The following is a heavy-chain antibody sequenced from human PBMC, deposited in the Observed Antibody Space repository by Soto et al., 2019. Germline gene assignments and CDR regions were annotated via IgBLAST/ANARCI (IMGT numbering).Heavy chain of an antibody. V-gene: IGHV3-30-3*01. D-gene: IGHD2-2*01. J-gene: IGHJ4*02. Sequence: GGSLRLSCAASGFTFSSYAMHWVRQAPGKGLEWVAVISYDGSNKYYADSVKGRFTISRDNSKNTLYLQMNSLRAEDTAVYYCARVGVPDRVVGDFDYWGQGTLVTVSS. CDR1: GFTFSSYA. CDR3: ARVGVPDRVVGDFDY. CDR2: ISYDGSNK.